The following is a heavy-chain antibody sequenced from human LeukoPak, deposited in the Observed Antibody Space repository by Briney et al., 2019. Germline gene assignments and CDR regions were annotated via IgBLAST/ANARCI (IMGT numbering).Heavy chain of an antibody. Sequence: GGSLRLSCAASGFTFSSYAMSWVRQAPGKGLEWVSAISGSGGSTYYADSVKGRFTISRDNSKNTLYLQMNSLRAEDTAVYYCAKGKRVTMVRGVTWFDPWGQGTLVTVSS. J-gene: IGHJ5*02. D-gene: IGHD3-10*01. CDR2: ISGSGGST. CDR1: GFTFSSYA. CDR3: AKGKRVTMVRGVTWFDP. V-gene: IGHV3-23*01.